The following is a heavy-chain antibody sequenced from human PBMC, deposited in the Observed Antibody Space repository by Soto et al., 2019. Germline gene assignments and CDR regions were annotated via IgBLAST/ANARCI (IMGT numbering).Heavy chain of an antibody. Sequence: SVKVSCKASGGTFSSYTISWVRQAPGQGLEWMGRIIPILGIANYAQKFQGRVTITADKSTSTAYMELSSLRSEDTAVYYCAASTVVPAAPTFDIDYWGQGTLVTVSS. J-gene: IGHJ4*02. D-gene: IGHD2-2*01. CDR2: IIPILGIA. V-gene: IGHV1-69*02. CDR1: GGTFSSYT. CDR3: AASTVVPAAPTFDIDY.